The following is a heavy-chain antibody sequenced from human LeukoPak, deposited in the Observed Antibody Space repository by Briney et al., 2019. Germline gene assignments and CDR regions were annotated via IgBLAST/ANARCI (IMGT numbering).Heavy chain of an antibody. CDR2: INPDGSTT. CDR3: VRVLSGSWDWFDP. V-gene: IGHV3-74*01. D-gene: IGHD3-22*01. J-gene: IGHJ5*02. CDR1: GFTFSRYW. Sequence: GESLRLSCAASGFTFSRYWIHWVRQAPGKGLEWVSRINPDGSTTTYADSVKGRFTISRDNAKNTVYLQMNSLRAEDTALYHCVRVLSGSWDWFDPWGQGTLVTVSS.